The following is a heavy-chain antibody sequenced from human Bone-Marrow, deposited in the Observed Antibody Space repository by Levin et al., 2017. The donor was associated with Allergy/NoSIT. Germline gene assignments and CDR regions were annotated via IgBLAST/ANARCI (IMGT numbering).Heavy chain of an antibody. CDR1: GFTFSNYA. CDR3: AKETGRNYYYSYTDV. D-gene: IGHD1-1*01. CDR2: ISGGGGST. J-gene: IGHJ6*03. V-gene: IGHV3-23*01. Sequence: GGSLRLSCAASGFTFSNYAMSWVRQAPGKGLEWVSAISGGGGSTYYADSVKGRFTISRDNSMRTLFLHMNNLRAEDTAVYYCAKETGRNYYYSYTDVWGKGTTVTVSS.